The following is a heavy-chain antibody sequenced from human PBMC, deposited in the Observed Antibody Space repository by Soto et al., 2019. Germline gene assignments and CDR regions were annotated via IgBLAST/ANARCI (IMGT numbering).Heavy chain of an antibody. D-gene: IGHD2-15*01. CDR1: GFTFSGFD. V-gene: IGHV3-13*01. CDR2: IGTAADT. CDR3: ARGQEVGAHFFDS. Sequence: GGSLRLSCEACGFTFSGFDMHWVRQPTGKGLEWVSTIGTAADTYYAVSVKGRFTISRDNAKNSLSLQMNSLRAGDTAVYFCARGQEVGAHFFDSWGQGTQVTVSS. J-gene: IGHJ4*02.